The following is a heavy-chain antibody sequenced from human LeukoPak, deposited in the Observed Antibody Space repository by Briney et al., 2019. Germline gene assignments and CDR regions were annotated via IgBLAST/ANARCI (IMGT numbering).Heavy chain of an antibody. CDR1: GSTFTSSA. Sequence: SVKVSCKASGSTFTSSAVQWVRQARGQRLEWIGWIVVGSGNTNYAQKFQERVTITRDMSTSTAYMELSSLRSEDTAVYYCAADGGNSSGWYPLPYYYYMDVWGKGTTVTVSS. D-gene: IGHD6-19*01. V-gene: IGHV1-58*01. CDR2: IVVGSGNT. CDR3: AADGGNSSGWYPLPYYYYMDV. J-gene: IGHJ6*03.